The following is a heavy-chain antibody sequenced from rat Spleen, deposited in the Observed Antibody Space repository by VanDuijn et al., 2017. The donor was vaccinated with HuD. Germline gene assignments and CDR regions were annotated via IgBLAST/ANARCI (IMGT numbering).Heavy chain of an antibody. V-gene: IGHV5-7*01. CDR1: GFTFSDYN. J-gene: IGHJ1*01. Sequence: EVQLVESGGGLVQPGRSLKLSCAGSGFTFSDYNMAWVRQAPKKGLEWVATISYDGRSSYYRDSVRGRFTISRDDAKSTLYLQMNSLRSEDTATYYCARRPQFDFWGPGTMVTVSS. CDR3: ARRPQFDF. CDR2: ISYDGRSS. D-gene: IGHD3-8*01.